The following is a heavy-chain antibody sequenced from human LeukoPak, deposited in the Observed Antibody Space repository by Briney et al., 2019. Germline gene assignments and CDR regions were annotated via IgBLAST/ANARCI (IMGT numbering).Heavy chain of an antibody. J-gene: IGHJ5*02. CDR2: IYHGGIT. D-gene: IGHD2-2*01. V-gene: IGHV4-38-2*01. Sequence: SETLSLTCAVSGYSISSGYYWGWIRQPPGKGLEWIGSIYHGGITYYNSSLRSRVTISVDTPKNQFSLRLSSVTAADTAVYYCARRHCSSTSCYFVSWFDPWGQGILVTVSS. CDR1: GYSISSGYY. CDR3: ARRHCSSTSCYFVSWFDP.